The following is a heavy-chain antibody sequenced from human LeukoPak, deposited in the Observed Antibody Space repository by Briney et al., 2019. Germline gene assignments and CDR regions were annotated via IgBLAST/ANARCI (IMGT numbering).Heavy chain of an antibody. Sequence: SETLSLTCTVSGYSISSFYWSWIRQPAGKGLEWIGRIYTSGSTKYNPSLKSRVTISVDKSKNQFSLKLSSVTAADTAVYYCARAYSSSWYFNWFDPWGQGTLVTVSS. V-gene: IGHV4-4*07. J-gene: IGHJ5*02. CDR2: IYTSGST. CDR3: ARAYSSSWYFNWFDP. D-gene: IGHD6-13*01. CDR1: GYSISSFY.